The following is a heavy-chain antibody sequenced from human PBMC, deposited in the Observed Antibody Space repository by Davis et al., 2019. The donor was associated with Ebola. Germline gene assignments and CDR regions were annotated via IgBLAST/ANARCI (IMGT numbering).Heavy chain of an antibody. V-gene: IGHV4-59*08. J-gene: IGHJ4*02. CDR1: GGSISDYY. Sequence: SETLSLTCTVSGGSISDYYWSWIRQPPGKGLEWIGYIYYSGSTNYNPSLKSRVTISVDTSRNQFSLKLSSVTAADAAVYYCARRARHTGSGSLDYWGLGTLVTVSS. D-gene: IGHD3-10*01. CDR2: IYYSGST. CDR3: ARRARHTGSGSLDY.